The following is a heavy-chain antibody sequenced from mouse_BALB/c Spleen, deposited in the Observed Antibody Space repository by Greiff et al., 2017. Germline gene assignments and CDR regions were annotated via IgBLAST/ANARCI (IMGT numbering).Heavy chain of an antibody. D-gene: IGHD1-1*01. Sequence: EVQLQESGPGLVKPSQSLSLTCTVTGYSITSDYAWNWIRQFPGNKLEWMGYISYSGSTSYNPSFKSRISITRDTSKNQFFLQLNSVTTEDTATYYCARSDYGSSPHFDYWGQGTTLTVSS. V-gene: IGHV3-2*02. J-gene: IGHJ2*01. CDR2: ISYSGST. CDR1: GYSITSDYA. CDR3: ARSDYGSSPHFDY.